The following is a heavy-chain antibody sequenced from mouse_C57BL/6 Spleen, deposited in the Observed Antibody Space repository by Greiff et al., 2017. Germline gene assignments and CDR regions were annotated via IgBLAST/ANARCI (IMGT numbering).Heavy chain of an antibody. CDR3: ARRGSSLIDY. V-gene: IGHV1-69*01. CDR1: GYTFTSYW. D-gene: IGHD1-1*01. J-gene: IGHJ2*01. Sequence: QVQLQQPGAELVMPGASVKLSCKASGYTFTSYWMHWVKQRPGQGLEWIGEIDPSDSYTNYNQKFKGKSTLTVDKSSSTAYMQLSSLTSEDSAVYYCARRGSSLIDYWGQGTTLTVSS. CDR2: IDPSDSYT.